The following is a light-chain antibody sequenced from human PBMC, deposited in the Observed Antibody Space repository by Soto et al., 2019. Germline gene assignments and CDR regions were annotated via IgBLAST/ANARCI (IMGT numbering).Light chain of an antibody. CDR1: QSIVFSDGNAY. CDR3: MQGTHWPPT. J-gene: IGKJ1*01. V-gene: IGKV2-30*01. Sequence: DVVMTQSPLSLPVTLGQPASISCRSSQSIVFSDGNAYLNWFHQRPGQPPRRIIYRASNRDSGVPDRFSGSGSGTDFTLEISRVEAEDVGVYYCMQGTHWPPTFGRGTKVEIK. CDR2: RAS.